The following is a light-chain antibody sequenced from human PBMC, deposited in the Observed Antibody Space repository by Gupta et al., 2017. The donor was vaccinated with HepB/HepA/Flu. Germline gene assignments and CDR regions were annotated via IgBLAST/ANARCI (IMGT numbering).Light chain of an antibody. CDR1: QTVRTF. CDR2: GAS. Sequence: DIEMTQSPSSLSASVGDRVTISCRASQTVRTFLNWYQQKPNMAPKLLVSGASKLHTGVPARFSGSGSETEFTLTISSLEAEDFATYYCQQRVNAPWTFGQGTKVES. V-gene: IGKV1-39*01. J-gene: IGKJ1*01. CDR3: QQRVNAPWT.